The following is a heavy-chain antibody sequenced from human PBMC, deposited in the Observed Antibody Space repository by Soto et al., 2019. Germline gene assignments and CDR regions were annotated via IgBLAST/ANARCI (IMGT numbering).Heavy chain of an antibody. J-gene: IGHJ4*02. CDR2: ITDTGGDA. Sequence: EVQLLESGGDLKQPGGSLRLSCVASGLTFGSRAMSWVRQAPGEWLQWVSTITDTGGDAKYADSVRGRFVISRDNSKKTLYLQMTSLTAEDSAMYFCARGSTDSYPGSRIFDFWGRGTLVTVSS. CDR3: ARGSTDSYPGSRIFDF. V-gene: IGHV3-23*01. D-gene: IGHD3-10*01. CDR1: GLTFGSRA.